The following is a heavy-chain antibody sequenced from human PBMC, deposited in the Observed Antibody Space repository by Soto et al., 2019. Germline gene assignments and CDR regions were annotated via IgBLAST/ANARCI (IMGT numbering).Heavy chain of an antibody. CDR1: GFTFSSYD. V-gene: IGHV3-13*05. CDR2: IGTAGDP. Sequence: EGSLRLSCAASGFTFSSYDMHWVRQATGKGLEWVSAIGTAGDPYYPGSVKGRFTISRENARNSLYLQMNSLRAGDTAVYYCARGGGYAIEDGMDVCGQRTTVTVSS. CDR3: ARGGGYAIEDGMDV. J-gene: IGHJ6*02. D-gene: IGHD2-8*01.